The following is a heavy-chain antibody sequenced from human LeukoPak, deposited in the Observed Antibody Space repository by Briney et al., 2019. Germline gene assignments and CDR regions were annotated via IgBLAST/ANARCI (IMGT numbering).Heavy chain of an antibody. CDR2: ISYDGSNK. CDR3: ATEESTMTDALDI. D-gene: IGHD3-3*01. J-gene: IGHJ3*02. V-gene: IGHV3-30*03. CDR1: GFTFSSYG. Sequence: GGSLRLSCAASGFTFSSYGMHWDRQAPGKGLEWVAVISYDGSNKYYADSAKGRFTISRDNSKNTLYLQMNSLRAEDTAVYYCATEESTMTDALDIWGQGTMVTVSS.